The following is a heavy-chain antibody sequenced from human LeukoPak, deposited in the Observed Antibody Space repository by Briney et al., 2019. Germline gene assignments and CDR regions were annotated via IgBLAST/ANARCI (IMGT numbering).Heavy chain of an antibody. V-gene: IGHV5-51*01. D-gene: IGHD1-26*01. J-gene: IGHJ4*02. CDR3: ARRRDLYSGSYYPFDY. Sequence: GESLKISCKGSGYTFTTFWIGWVRQMPGKGLEWMGIIYPGDSETRYSPSFQGQVTISADKSISTAYLQWSSLKASDTAMYYCARRRDLYSGSYYPFDYWGQGTLVTVSS. CDR2: IYPGDSET. CDR1: GYTFTTFW.